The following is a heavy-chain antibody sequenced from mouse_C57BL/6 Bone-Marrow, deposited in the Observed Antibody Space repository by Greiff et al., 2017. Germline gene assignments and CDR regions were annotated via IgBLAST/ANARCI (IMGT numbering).Heavy chain of an antibody. CDR3: ARSYYGNYEAY. CDR1: GYTFTSYW. Sequence: QVHVKQPGAELVKPGASVKMSCKASGYTFTSYWITWVKQRPGKGLEWIGDIYPGSGSTNYNEKFKSKATLTVDTSSSTAYMQLSSLTSEDSAVYYCARSYYGNYEAYWGQGTLVTVSA. CDR2: IYPGSGST. D-gene: IGHD2-1*01. V-gene: IGHV1-55*01. J-gene: IGHJ3*01.